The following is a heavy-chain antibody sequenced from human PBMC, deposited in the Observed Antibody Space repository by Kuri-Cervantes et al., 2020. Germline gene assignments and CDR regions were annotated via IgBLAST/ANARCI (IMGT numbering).Heavy chain of an antibody. Sequence: GESLKISCAASGFTFSNAWMSWVRQAPGKGLEWVGRIKSKTDGGTTDYAAPVKGRFTISRDDSKNTLYLQMNSLKTEDTAVYYCTTGYSSGWYDLNYYYGMDVWGQGTTVTVSS. CDR1: GFTFSNAW. V-gene: IGHV3-15*01. CDR3: TTGYSSGWYDLNYYYGMDV. D-gene: IGHD6-19*01. J-gene: IGHJ6*02. CDR2: IKSKTDGGTT.